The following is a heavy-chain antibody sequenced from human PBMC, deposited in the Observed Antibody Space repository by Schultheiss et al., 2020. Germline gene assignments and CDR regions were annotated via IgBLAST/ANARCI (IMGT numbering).Heavy chain of an antibody. J-gene: IGHJ4*02. V-gene: IGHV3-15*01. CDR2: IRSKTDGGTT. Sequence: GGSLRLSCAASGFTLSGSDIHWVRQASGRGLEWVGRIRSKTDGGTTDYAAPVKGRFTISRDNSKNTLYLQMNSLRAEDTAVYYCAKVYYGDYGAFDYWGQGTLVTVSS. D-gene: IGHD4-17*01. CDR1: GFTLSGSD. CDR3: AKVYYGDYGAFDY.